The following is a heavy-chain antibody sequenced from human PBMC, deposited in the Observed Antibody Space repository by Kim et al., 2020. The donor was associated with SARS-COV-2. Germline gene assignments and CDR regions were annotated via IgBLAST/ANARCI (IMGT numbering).Heavy chain of an antibody. V-gene: IGHV3-23*01. Sequence: GGSLRLSCAASGFTFTNYAMSWVRQAPGKGLEWVSGISRSGGSISYADSVKGRFTISRDNSKNTLYLQMNSLRAEDTGVYYFAKDQRVRDYYYGMDVWGQGTTVTASS. D-gene: IGHD6-25*01. CDR2: ISRSGGSI. CDR1: GFTFTNYA. CDR3: AKDQRVRDYYYGMDV. J-gene: IGHJ6*02.